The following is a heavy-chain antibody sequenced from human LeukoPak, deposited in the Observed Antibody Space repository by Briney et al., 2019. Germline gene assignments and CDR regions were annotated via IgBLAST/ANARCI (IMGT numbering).Heavy chain of an antibody. J-gene: IGHJ4*02. Sequence: GGSLRLSCAASGFTFSSYRMNWVCQAPGKGLEWVSYIGGSHTSIDYADSVKGRFTISRDNDKNSLYLQMNSLRDEDTAVYYCARTYLYSFDYCCQGTMVTVSS. D-gene: IGHD2-15*01. V-gene: IGHV3-48*02. CDR3: ARTYLYSFDY. CDR2: IGGSHTSI. CDR1: GFTFSSYR.